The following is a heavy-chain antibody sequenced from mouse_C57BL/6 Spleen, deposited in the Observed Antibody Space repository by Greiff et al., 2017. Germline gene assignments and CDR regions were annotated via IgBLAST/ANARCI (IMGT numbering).Heavy chain of an antibody. CDR2: ISYDGSN. CDR1: GYSITSGYY. Sequence: EVKLQESGPGLVKPSQSLSLTCSVTGYSITSGYYWNWIRQFPGNKLAWMGYISYDGSNNYNPSLKNRISITRDTSKHQFFLKLNSVTTEDTATYYCARDYGNYYAMDYWGQGTSVTVSS. J-gene: IGHJ4*01. D-gene: IGHD2-1*01. CDR3: ARDYGNYYAMDY. V-gene: IGHV3-6*01.